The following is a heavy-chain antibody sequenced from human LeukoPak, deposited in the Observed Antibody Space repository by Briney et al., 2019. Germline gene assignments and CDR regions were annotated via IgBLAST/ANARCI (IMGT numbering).Heavy chain of an antibody. J-gene: IGHJ6*02. CDR1: GYTFTDYY. Sequence: ASVKVSCKASGYTFTDYYMHWVRQAPGQGLEWMGWINPNNGGTIFPQRFQGGVTVTRDTSISTAYMELSRLTSDDTAVYYCARGTMTGTTYYYYGMDVWGQGTTVTVSS. CDR2: INPNNGGT. V-gene: IGHV1-2*02. CDR3: ARGTMTGTTYYYYGMDV. D-gene: IGHD1-7*01.